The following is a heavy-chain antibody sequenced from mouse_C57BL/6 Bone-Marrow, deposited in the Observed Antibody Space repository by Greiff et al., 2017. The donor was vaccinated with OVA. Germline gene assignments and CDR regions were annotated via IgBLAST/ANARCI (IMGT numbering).Heavy chain of an antibody. CDR2: IWWDDDK. CDR1: GFSLSTFGMG. V-gene: IGHV8-8*01. CDR3: ARIKNYYGSSDWYFDV. Sequence: QVTLKESGPGILQPSQTLSLTCSFSGFSLSTFGMGVGWIRQPSGKGLEWLAHIWWDDDKYYNPALKSRITLSKDTSKNQVFLKIANVDTADTATYYCARIKNYYGSSDWYFDVWGTGTTVTVSS. D-gene: IGHD1-1*01. J-gene: IGHJ1*03.